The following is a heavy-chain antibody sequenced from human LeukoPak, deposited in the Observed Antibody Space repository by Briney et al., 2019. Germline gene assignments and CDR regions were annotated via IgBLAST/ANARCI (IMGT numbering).Heavy chain of an antibody. CDR3: AGHLTLLRYFDLLFKTDYYYYYMDV. Sequence: ASVKVSCKASGYTFTSYDINWVRQATGQGLEWMGWINPNSGGTNYAQKFQGRVTMTRDTSLSTAYMELSRLRSDDTAVYYCAGHLTLLRYFDLLFKTDYYYYYMDVWGKGTTVTISS. V-gene: IGHV1-2*02. J-gene: IGHJ6*03. CDR2: INPNSGGT. D-gene: IGHD3-9*01. CDR1: GYTFTSYD.